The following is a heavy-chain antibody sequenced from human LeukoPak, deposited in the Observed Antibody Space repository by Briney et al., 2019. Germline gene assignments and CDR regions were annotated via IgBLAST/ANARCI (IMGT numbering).Heavy chain of an antibody. V-gene: IGHV4-59*08. D-gene: IGHD3-16*01. J-gene: IGHJ4*02. CDR3: ARQSADDYVWRSVDY. CDR2: IYYSGST. Sequence: SQTLSLTCTVSGGSISSYYWSWIRHPPGKGLEGIGYIYYSGSTNYNPSLKSRVTISVDTSKNQFSLKLSSVSAADTAVYYCARQSADDYVWRSVDYWGQGTLVTVSS. CDR1: GGSISSYY.